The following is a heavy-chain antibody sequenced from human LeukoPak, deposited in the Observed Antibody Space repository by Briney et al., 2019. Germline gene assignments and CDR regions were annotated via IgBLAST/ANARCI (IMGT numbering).Heavy chain of an antibody. CDR2: ISYDGSNK. Sequence: GGSLRLSCAASGFTFSSYAMHWVRQAPGKGLEWVAVISYDGSNKYYADSVKGRFTISRDNSKNTLYLQMNSLRAEDTAVYYCATHLFGYHDYWGQGTLVTVSS. V-gene: IGHV3-30*01. CDR1: GFTFSSYA. CDR3: ATHLFGYHDY. D-gene: IGHD5-18*01. J-gene: IGHJ4*02.